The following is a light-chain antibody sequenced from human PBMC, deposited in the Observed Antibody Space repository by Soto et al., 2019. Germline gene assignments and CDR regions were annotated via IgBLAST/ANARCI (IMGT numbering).Light chain of an antibody. V-gene: IGKV3-15*01. J-gene: IGKJ1*01. CDR1: QSVSGS. Sequence: EIVLTQSPGTLSLSPGERATLSCRAGQSVSGSYLAWYQQKPGQAPRLLIHGASTRATGFPARFSGSGSGTDFTLTISSLQSEDFAVYYCQQYNNWPWTFGQGTKVDIK. CDR3: QQYNNWPWT. CDR2: GAS.